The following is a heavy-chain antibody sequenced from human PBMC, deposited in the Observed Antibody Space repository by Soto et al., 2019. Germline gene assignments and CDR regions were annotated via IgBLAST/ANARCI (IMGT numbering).Heavy chain of an antibody. J-gene: IGHJ6*02. Sequence: EVQLVESGGGLVQPGRSLRLSCAASGFTFDDYVMHWVRQAPGKGLEWVSGISWNSGSIGYADSVKGRFTISRDNAKNSLYLQMNSLRAEDTALYYCAKDSPFYGMDVWGQGTTVTVSS. CDR1: GFTFDDYV. CDR2: ISWNSGSI. V-gene: IGHV3-9*01. CDR3: AKDSPFYGMDV.